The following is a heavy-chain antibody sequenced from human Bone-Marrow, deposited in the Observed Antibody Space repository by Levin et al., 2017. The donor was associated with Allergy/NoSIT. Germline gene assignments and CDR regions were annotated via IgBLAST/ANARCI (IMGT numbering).Heavy chain of an antibody. CDR1: SGSMGNYY. CDR2: IFSSGTT. J-gene: IGHJ4*02. D-gene: IGHD2-21*02. Sequence: GSLRLSCSVSSGSMGNYYWSWIRQPAGKGLEWIGRIFSSGTTNYAPSLESRVIMSLDTSKNQFSLTLMSVTAADTGVYFCARTSCGIDCSFAYWGQGSLVTVSS. V-gene: IGHV4-4*07. CDR3: ARTSCGIDCSFAY.